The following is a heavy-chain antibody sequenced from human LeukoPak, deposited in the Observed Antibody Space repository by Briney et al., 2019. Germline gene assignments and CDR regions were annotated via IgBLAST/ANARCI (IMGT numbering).Heavy chain of an antibody. D-gene: IGHD3-9*01. CDR2: IYPGDSDT. Sequence: GESLKISCKGSGYSFTSYWIGWVRQMPGKGLEWMGIIYPGDSDTRYSPSFQGQVTISADKSISTAYLQWSSLKASDTAMYYCARHGEYHDILTGYDYWGQGTLVTVSS. CDR3: ARHGEYHDILTGYDY. CDR1: GYSFTSYW. J-gene: IGHJ4*02. V-gene: IGHV5-51*01.